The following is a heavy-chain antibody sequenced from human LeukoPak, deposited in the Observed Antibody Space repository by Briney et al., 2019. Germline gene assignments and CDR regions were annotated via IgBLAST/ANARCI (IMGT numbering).Heavy chain of an antibody. V-gene: IGHV3-23*01. CDR2: ISRSGEST. CDR3: AKDCAVGSIDY. J-gene: IGHJ4*02. Sequence: SGGTLRLSCAASGFTFSGFAMSWIRQAPGKGLEWVSSISRSGESTFYADSVRGRFTISRDNSKNTVSLQMESLRAEDTALYYCAKDCAVGSIDYWGQGTLVTVSS. CDR1: GFTFSGFA. D-gene: IGHD4-23*01.